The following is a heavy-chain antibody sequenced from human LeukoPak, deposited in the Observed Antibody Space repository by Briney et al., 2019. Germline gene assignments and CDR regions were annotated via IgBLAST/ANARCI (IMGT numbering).Heavy chain of an antibody. J-gene: IGHJ4*02. D-gene: IGHD1-7*01. CDR1: GFTSDDYA. CDR2: ISWNSGTI. CDR3: ATSDWNYSQ. Sequence: TGGSLRLSCVASGFTSDDYAMHWVRQAPGKGLEWVSGISWNSGTIGYADSVKGRFTISRDNAKNSLYLQMNSLRTEDTAVYYCATSDWNYSQWGQGTLVTVSS. V-gene: IGHV3-9*02.